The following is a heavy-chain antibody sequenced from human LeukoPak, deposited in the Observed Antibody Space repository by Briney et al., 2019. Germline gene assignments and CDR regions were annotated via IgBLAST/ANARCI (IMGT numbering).Heavy chain of an antibody. D-gene: IGHD6-19*01. J-gene: IGHJ4*02. CDR2: ISYDGSNK. V-gene: IGHV3-30*18. CDR3: AKAHPPLSPVAGTPDY. Sequence: GGSLRLSCAASGFTFSSYGMHWVRQAPGKGLEWVAVISYDGSNKYYADSVKGRFTISRDNSKNTLYLQMNSLRAEDTAVYYCAKAHPPLSPVAGTPDYWGQGTLVTVSS. CDR1: GFTFSSYG.